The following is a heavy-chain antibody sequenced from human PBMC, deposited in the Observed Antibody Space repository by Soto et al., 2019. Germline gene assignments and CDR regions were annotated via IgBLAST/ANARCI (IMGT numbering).Heavy chain of an antibody. D-gene: IGHD6-6*01. CDR1: NFTFNTAW. V-gene: IGHV3-15*07. CDR2: SKGKTDGATI. CDR3: TTDPPEYHNYGKDD. Sequence: EAQLVESGGGLVKPGGSLRLSCVASNFTFNTAWMTWVRQAPGKGLEWVGRSKGKTDGATIDYAAPVKGRFTISRDDSNNTMNLQMASLKTEDAGMYYRTTDPPEYHNYGKDDWDQGTTVTVSS. J-gene: IGHJ6*02.